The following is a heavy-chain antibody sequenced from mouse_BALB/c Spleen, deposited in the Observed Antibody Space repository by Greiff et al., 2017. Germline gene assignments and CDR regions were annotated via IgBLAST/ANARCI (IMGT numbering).Heavy chain of an antibody. Sequence: VMLVESGPGLVAPSQSLSITCTVSGFSLTSYGVHWVRQPPGKGLEWLGVIWAGGSTNYNSALMSRLSISKDNSKSQVFLKMNSLQTDDTAMYYCARDDDYAMDYWGQGTSVTVSS. J-gene: IGHJ4*01. CDR3: ARDDDYAMDY. V-gene: IGHV2-9*02. CDR2: IWAGGST. D-gene: IGHD2-3*01. CDR1: GFSLTSYG.